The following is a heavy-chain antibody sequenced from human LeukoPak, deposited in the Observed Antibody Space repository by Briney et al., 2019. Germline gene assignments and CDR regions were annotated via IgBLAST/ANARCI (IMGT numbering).Heavy chain of an antibody. CDR2: INPNSGAT. CDR3: ARAEAIAARPTVDY. Sequence: ASVKVSCKASGYTFTGYYMHWVQQAPGQRLEWMGSINPNSGATNYAQKFQGRVSMTRDTSMSTAYMELSRLTSDDTAVYYCARAEAIAARPTVDYWGQGTLVTVSS. D-gene: IGHD6-6*01. CDR1: GYTFTGYY. V-gene: IGHV1-2*02. J-gene: IGHJ4*02.